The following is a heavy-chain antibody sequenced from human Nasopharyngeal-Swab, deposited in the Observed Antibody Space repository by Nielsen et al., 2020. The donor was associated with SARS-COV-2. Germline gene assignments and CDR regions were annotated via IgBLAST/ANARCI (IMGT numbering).Heavy chain of an antibody. V-gene: IGHV1-46*01. D-gene: IGHD3-16*01. Sequence: WVRQAPGQGLEWMGIINPSGGSTSYAQKFQGRVTMTRDTSTSTAYMELSSLRSDDTAVYFCARGAVHHMLDLWGQGTRVTVSS. CDR3: ARGAVHHMLDL. J-gene: IGHJ5*02. CDR2: INPSGGST.